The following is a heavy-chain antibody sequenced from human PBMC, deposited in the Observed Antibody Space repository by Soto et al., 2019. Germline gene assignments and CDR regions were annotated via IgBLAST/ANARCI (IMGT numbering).Heavy chain of an antibody. J-gene: IGHJ4*02. V-gene: IGHV3-48*01. Sequence: EVQLVESGGGLVQPGGSLRLSCAASGFTFSSYAMNWVRQAPGKGLEWVSYISSGSGTIYYADSVKGRFTVSRDNVKNSLYLQMNSLRVEDTAVYFCAGYYNFDYWGQGTLVTVSS. CDR1: GFTFSSYA. D-gene: IGHD3-22*01. CDR3: AGYYNFDY. CDR2: ISSGSGTI.